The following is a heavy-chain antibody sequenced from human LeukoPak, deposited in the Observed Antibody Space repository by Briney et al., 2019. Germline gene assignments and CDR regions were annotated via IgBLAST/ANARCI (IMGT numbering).Heavy chain of an antibody. J-gene: IGHJ4*02. Sequence: SGGSLRLSCAASGFTFSSYGMHWVRQAPGKGLEWVAFIRYDGSNKYYADSVKGRFTIYRDNSKNTLYLQMNSLRAEDTAVYYCAKSQRWLKVFDYWGQGTLVTVSS. D-gene: IGHD5-24*01. V-gene: IGHV3-30*02. CDR3: AKSQRWLKVFDY. CDR2: IRYDGSNK. CDR1: GFTFSSYG.